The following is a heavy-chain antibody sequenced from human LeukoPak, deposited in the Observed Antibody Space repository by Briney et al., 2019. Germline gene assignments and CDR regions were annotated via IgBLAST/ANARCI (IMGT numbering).Heavy chain of an antibody. Sequence: SETLSLTCTVSGGSVSSGGDNWGWIRQHPGRGLGWIGYIDYSGRTFYNPSLESRITISVDTSKNQFSLKLNSVTVADTAVYYCARDVGNFFGSGSYYTDYWGQGTLVTVSS. CDR1: GGSVSSGGDN. D-gene: IGHD3-10*01. CDR2: IDYSGRT. V-gene: IGHV4-31*03. J-gene: IGHJ4*02. CDR3: ARDVGNFFGSGSYYTDY.